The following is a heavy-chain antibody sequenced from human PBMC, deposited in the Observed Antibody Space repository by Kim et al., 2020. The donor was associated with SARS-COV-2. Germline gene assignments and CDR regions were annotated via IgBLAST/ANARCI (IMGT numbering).Heavy chain of an antibody. CDR1: GGSISSSSYY. V-gene: IGHV4-39*01. D-gene: IGHD4-17*01. Sequence: SETLSLTCTVSGGSISSSSYYWGWIRQPPGKGLEWIGSIYYSGSTYYNPSLKSRVTISVDTSKNQFSLKLSSVTAADTAVYYCARQSVYGDPLDYWGQGTLVTVSS. CDR2: IYYSGST. J-gene: IGHJ4*02. CDR3: ARQSVYGDPLDY.